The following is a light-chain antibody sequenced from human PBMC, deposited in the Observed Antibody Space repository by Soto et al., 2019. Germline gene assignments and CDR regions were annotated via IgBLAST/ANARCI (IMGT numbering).Light chain of an antibody. CDR1: QSVRSSY. CDR3: QQYGSSPRFT. Sequence: EIVLTQSPGTLSLSPGERATLACRASQSVRSSYLAWYQQKPGQAPRLLIYGASTRATGIPDRFSGSGSGTDFTLTIRRLEPEDFAVCYCQQYGSSPRFTFGPGTKVDIK. CDR2: GAS. V-gene: IGKV3-20*01. J-gene: IGKJ3*01.